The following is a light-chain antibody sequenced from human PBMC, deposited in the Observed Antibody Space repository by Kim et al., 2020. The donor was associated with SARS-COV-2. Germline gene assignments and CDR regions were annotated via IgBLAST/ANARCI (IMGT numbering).Light chain of an antibody. J-gene: IGKJ1*01. CDR1: QSISTW. Sequence: ASVGDRVTITCRASQSISTWMAWYQQKPGKAPNLLIHKASSLESGVPSRFSGSGSGTEFTLTISSLQPDDFATYYCQQYYNYAWTFGQGTKVDIK. CDR3: QQYYNYAWT. CDR2: KAS. V-gene: IGKV1-5*03.